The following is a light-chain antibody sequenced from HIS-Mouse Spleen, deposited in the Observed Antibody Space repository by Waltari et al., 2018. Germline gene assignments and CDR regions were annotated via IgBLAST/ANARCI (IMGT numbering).Light chain of an antibody. CDR2: GAS. V-gene: IGKV3-15*01. Sequence: EIVMTQSPATLSVSPGARATLSCRASQSVSSNLAWYQQKPGQAPRPLIYGASTRATGIPARFSGSGSGTEFTLTISSMQSEDFAVYYCQQYNNWPPLTFGGGTKVEIK. CDR1: QSVSSN. CDR3: QQYNNWPPLT. J-gene: IGKJ4*01.